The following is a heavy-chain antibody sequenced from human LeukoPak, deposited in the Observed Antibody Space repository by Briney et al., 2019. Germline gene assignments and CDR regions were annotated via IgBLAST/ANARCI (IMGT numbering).Heavy chain of an antibody. J-gene: IGHJ4*02. D-gene: IGHD5-18*01. CDR1: GGSISSGSYY. V-gene: IGHV4-61*02. CDR3: ASTLRIQLWYGFDY. CDR2: IYTSGST. Sequence: PSETLSLTCTVSGGSISSGSYYWSWIRQPAGKGLEWIGRIYTSGSTNYNPSLKSRVTISVDTSKNQFSLKLSSVTAADTAVYYCASTLRIQLWYGFDYWGQGTLVTVSS.